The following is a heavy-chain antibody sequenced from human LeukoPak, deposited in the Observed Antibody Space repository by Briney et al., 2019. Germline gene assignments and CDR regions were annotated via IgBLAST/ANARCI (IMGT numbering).Heavy chain of an antibody. CDR3: AKDRSSSWSLDY. Sequence: GGSLRLSCAASGFTFRRNGMHWVRQAPGKGLEGVAVISYDGSNKYYADSVKGRFTISRDNSKNTLYLQMNSLRDEDTAVYYCAKDRSSSWSLDYWGQGTRVTVSS. V-gene: IGHV3-30*18. CDR2: ISYDGSNK. CDR1: GFTFRRNG. J-gene: IGHJ4*02. D-gene: IGHD6-13*01.